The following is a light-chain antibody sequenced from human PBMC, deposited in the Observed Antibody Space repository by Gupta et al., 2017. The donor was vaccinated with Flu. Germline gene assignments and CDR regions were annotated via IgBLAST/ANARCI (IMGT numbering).Light chain of an antibody. J-gene: IGKJ5*01. Sequence: DIQLTQSPSFLSASVGDRVTITCRASQGISSYLAWYQQKPGKAPKLLIYAASSMQSGVPSRFSGSGGGTEVTLTISSRQPEDFAAYYCQQHNSYPLVTFGQGTQLEIK. CDR3: QQHNSYPLVT. CDR2: AAS. V-gene: IGKV1-9*01. CDR1: QGISSY.